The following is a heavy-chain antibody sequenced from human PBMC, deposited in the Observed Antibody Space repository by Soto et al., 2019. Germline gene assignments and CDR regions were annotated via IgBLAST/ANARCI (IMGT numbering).Heavy chain of an antibody. CDR1: GFTFSSYA. CDR3: ARDPAAYCGGDCYSSDY. CDR2: ISYDGSNK. Sequence: RLSCAASGFTFSSYAMHWVRQAPGKGLEWVAVISYDGSNKYYADSVKGRFTISRDNSKNTLYLQMNSLRAEDTAVYYCARDPAAYCGGDCYSSDYWGQGTLVTVSS. J-gene: IGHJ4*02. V-gene: IGHV3-30-3*01. D-gene: IGHD2-21*02.